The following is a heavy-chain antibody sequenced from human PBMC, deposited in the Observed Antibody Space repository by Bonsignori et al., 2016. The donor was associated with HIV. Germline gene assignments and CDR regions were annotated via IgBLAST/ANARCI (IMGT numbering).Heavy chain of an antibody. D-gene: IGHD3-16*01. V-gene: IGHV1-18*01. CDR2: ISGYNGNT. J-gene: IGHJ4*02. Sequence: ASVKVSCKGSGYTFTNYGINWVRQAPGQGLEWMGWISGYNGNTNYAQKFKGRVTMTTDSSTSTVYMELRTLRSDDTAVYYCARDLLGGETLNFDYWGQGTQVTVSS. CDR1: GYTFTNYG. CDR3: ARDLLGGETLNFDY.